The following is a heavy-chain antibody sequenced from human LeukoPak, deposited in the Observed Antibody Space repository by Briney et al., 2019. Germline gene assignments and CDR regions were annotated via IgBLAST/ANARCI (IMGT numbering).Heavy chain of an antibody. V-gene: IGHV4-4*07. CDR2: IYTSGST. CDR3: ARDLSGYLLPWFDP. D-gene: IGHD5-18*01. J-gene: IGHJ5*02. Sequence: SETLSLTCTVSGGSISSYYWSWIRQPAGKGLEWIGRIYTSGSTNYNPSLKSRVTMSVDTSKNQFSLKLSSVTAADTAVYYCARDLSGYLLPWFDPWGQGTLVTVSS. CDR1: GGSISSYY.